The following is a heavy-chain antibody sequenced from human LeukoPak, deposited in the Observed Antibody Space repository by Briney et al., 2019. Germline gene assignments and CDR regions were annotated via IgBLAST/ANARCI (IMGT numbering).Heavy chain of an antibody. J-gene: IGHJ3*02. Sequence: SETLSLTCTVSGGSISSYYWSWIRQPPGKGLEWIGYIYYSGSTNYNPSLKSRVTISVDTSKNQFSLKLSSVTAADTAVYYCARQDIVVVPALDAFDIWGQGTMVTVSS. CDR1: GGSISSYY. CDR2: IYYSGST. CDR3: ARQDIVVVPALDAFDI. V-gene: IGHV4-59*01. D-gene: IGHD2-2*01.